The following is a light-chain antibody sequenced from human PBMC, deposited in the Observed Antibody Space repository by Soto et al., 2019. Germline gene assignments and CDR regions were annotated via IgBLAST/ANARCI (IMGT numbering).Light chain of an antibody. Sequence: QSVVTQPPSVSGAPGQRVTISCTGSSSNIGAGYDVHWYQQLPGTAPKLVVYGNTNRPSGVPDRFSGSKSGTSASLAITGLQAEDAADYYCQSYDSSLSGSVFGGGTKVTVL. CDR1: SSNIGAGYD. V-gene: IGLV1-40*01. CDR2: GNT. CDR3: QSYDSSLSGSV. J-gene: IGLJ3*02.